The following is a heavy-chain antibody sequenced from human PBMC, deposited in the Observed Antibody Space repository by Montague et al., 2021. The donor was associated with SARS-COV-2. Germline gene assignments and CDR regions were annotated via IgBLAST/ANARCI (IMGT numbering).Heavy chain of an antibody. J-gene: IGHJ4*02. V-gene: IGHV3-23*01. CDR3: AKGGERITMIVVVITLADFDY. D-gene: IGHD3-22*01. Sequence: SLRLSCAASGFTFSSYAMSWVRRAPGKGLEWVSGISDSGGSTYYADSVKGRFTISRDNSKNTLYLQMNSLRAEDTAVYYCAKGGERITMIVVVITLADFDYWGQGTLVTVSS. CDR2: ISDSGGST. CDR1: GFTFSSYA.